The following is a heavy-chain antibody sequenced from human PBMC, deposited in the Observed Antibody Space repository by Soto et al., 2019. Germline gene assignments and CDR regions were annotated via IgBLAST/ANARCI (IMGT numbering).Heavy chain of an antibody. CDR2: IFYSGRT. D-gene: IGHD6-19*01. Sequence: QLQLQESGPGLVKPAETLSLTCTVSGDTISSSDYYWGWIRQPPGNGLEGIGRIFYSGRTDYSPSLKTRVTSSVDTSRNPFPLTLTSLTVVDSAVYYWARRGWLAERGSFHHWGQGTLVTVSS. J-gene: IGHJ1*01. CDR3: ARRGWLAERGSFHH. CDR1: GDTISSSDYY. V-gene: IGHV4-39*01.